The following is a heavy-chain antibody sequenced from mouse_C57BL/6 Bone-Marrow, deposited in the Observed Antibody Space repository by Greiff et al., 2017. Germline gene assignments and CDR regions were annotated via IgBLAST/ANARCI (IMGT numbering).Heavy chain of an antibody. D-gene: IGHD1-1*01. Sequence: QVQLQQPGAELVKPGASVKLFCQASGYTFTSHWMHRVKQRPWPGLEWIGMIFPNSGSSNYNEKFKSKATLTVDKASGTAYMQLGSLTSKDSAVEYCAREIYYYGSSYFDYWGQGTTLTVSS. V-gene: IGHV1-64*01. CDR3: AREIYYYGSSYFDY. J-gene: IGHJ2*01. CDR1: GYTFTSHW. CDR2: IFPNSGSS.